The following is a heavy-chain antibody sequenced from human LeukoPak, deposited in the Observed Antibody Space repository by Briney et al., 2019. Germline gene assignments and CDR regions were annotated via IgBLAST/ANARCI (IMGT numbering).Heavy chain of an antibody. CDR1: GFTFSSYS. CDR3: ARGNPRYCGGDCYLNWFDP. D-gene: IGHD2-21*02. V-gene: IGHV3-21*01. CDR2: ISSSSSYI. Sequence: GGSLGLSCAASGFTFSSYSMNWVRQAPGKGLEWVSSISSSSSYIYYADSVKGRFTISRDNAKNSLYLQMNSLRAEDTAVYYCARGNPRYCGGDCYLNWFDPWGQGTLVTVSS. J-gene: IGHJ5*02.